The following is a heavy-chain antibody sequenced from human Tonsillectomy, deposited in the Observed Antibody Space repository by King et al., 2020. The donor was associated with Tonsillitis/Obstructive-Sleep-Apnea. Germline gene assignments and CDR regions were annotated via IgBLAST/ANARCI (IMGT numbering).Heavy chain of an antibody. J-gene: IGHJ4*02. D-gene: IGHD6-19*01. V-gene: IGHV4-59*01. CDR1: GGSISSYY. Sequence: VQLQESGPGLVKPSETLSLTCTVSGGSISSYYWNWIRQSQGKGLEWIGYINYSGATSYHPSLKSRVTISVDTAKDQFSLELTSVSAADTAVYYCARGRSTGWYNYFGYWGQGTRVAVSS. CDR2: INYSGAT. CDR3: ARGRSTGWYNYFGY.